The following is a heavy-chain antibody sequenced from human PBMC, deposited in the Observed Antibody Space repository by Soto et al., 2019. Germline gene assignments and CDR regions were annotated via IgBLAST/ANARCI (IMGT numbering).Heavy chain of an antibody. D-gene: IGHD2-15*01. Sequence: SETLSLTCAVSGGSISSSNWWSWVSQPPGKGLEWIGEIYHSGSTNYNPSLKSRVTISVDKSKNQFSLKLSSVTAADTAVYYCASAERKDIVVVVAANPIDYYYYGMEVWGQGTTVTVSS. CDR3: ASAERKDIVVVVAANPIDYYYYGMEV. J-gene: IGHJ6*02. CDR2: IYHSGST. V-gene: IGHV4-4*02. CDR1: GGSISSSNW.